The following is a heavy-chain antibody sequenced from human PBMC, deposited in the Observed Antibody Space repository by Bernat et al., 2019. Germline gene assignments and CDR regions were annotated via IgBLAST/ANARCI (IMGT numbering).Heavy chain of an antibody. Sequence: EVQLVESGGGLVQPGGSLRLSCAASGFTFSSYWMYWVRQAPGKGLAWVSRIKNDGSSTSYADSVKGRFTISRDNAKNTLYLQMNSLRAEDTAVYYCVSSGDSGYWGQGTLVTVSS. CDR1: GFTFSSYW. CDR3: VSSGDSGY. D-gene: IGHD2-15*01. V-gene: IGHV3-74*01. J-gene: IGHJ4*02. CDR2: IKNDGSST.